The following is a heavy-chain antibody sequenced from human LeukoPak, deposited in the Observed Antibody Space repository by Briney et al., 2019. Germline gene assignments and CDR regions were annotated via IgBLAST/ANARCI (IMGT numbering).Heavy chain of an antibody. D-gene: IGHD1-1*01. CDR2: IYHSGAP. CDR3: VRVGINNWYFFDC. Sequence: SETLSLTCTVSGYSISSAYYWGWIRQPPGKGLEWIGSIYHSGAPYYSPSLKSRVTMSVDTSKNQFSLKLTSVTASDTAVYYCVRVGINNWYFFDCWGQGTRVTVSS. J-gene: IGHJ4*02. V-gene: IGHV4-38-2*02. CDR1: GYSISSAYY.